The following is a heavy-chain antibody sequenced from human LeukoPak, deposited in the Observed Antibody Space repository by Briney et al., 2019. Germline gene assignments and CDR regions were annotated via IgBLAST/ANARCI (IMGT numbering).Heavy chain of an antibody. V-gene: IGHV3-11*01. J-gene: IGHJ4*02. D-gene: IGHD2-15*01. CDR2: ISSGSTI. CDR1: GFTFSDYY. CDR3: ATQDLVVPDY. Sequence: GGSLRLSCAASGFTFSDYYMSWIRQAPGKGLEWVSYISSGSTIYYADSVKGRFTISRDNAKNSLYLQMNSLRAEDTAVYYCATQDLVVPDYWGQGTLVTVSS.